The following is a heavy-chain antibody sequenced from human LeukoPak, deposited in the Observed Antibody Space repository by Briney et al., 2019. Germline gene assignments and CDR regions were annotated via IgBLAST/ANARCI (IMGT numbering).Heavy chain of an antibody. CDR2: IKQDGSEK. V-gene: IGHV3-7*01. J-gene: IGHJ4*02. CDR1: GFTFSSYW. D-gene: IGHD3-16*02. Sequence: GGSLTLSCAASGFTFSSYWMRWVRHAPGKGLEWVANIKQDGSEKYYVDSVKGRFTISRDNAKNSLYLQMNSLRAEDTAVYYGASGGGILDHWGQGTLVTVSS. CDR3: ASGGGILDH.